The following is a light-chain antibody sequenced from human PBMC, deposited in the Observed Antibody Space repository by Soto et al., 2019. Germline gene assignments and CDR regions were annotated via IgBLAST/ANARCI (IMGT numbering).Light chain of an antibody. J-gene: IGKJ1*01. CDR2: SAS. V-gene: IGKV1-17*01. CDR3: QQLKSYPQT. Sequence: DIQMTQSPSSLSASVGDRVTITCRASQTISRYLNWHQQRPGKAPNLLIHSASSLQSGVPSRFSGSGSGTEFTLTISSLQPEDFATYYCQQLKSYPQTFGQGTKVDIK. CDR1: QTISRY.